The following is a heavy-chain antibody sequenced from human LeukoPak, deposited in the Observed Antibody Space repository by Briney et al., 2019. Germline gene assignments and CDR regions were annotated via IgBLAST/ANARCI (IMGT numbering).Heavy chain of an antibody. V-gene: IGHV3-48*01. CDR2: ISSSSTI. J-gene: IGHJ6*02. D-gene: IGHD6-13*01. CDR3: ARDSYSSSWRYYYYYGMDV. CDR1: GFTFSSYS. Sequence: GGSLRLSCAASGFTFSSYSMNWVRQAPGKGLEWVSYISSSSTIYYADSVKGRFTISRDNAKNSLYLQMNGLRAEDTAVYYCARDSYSSSWRYYYYYGMDVWGQGTTVTVSS.